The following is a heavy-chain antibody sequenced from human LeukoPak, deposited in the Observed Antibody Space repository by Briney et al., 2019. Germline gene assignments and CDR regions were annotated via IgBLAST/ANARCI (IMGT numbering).Heavy chain of an antibody. CDR2: ISSSGSTI. CDR3: ARDRLHGSGFQYYYGMDV. V-gene: IGHV3-48*03. D-gene: IGHD3-10*01. J-gene: IGHJ6*02. Sequence: PGGSLRLSCAASGFTFSSYEMNWVRQAPGKGLEWVSYISSSGSTIYYADSVKGRFTISRDNAKNSLYLQMNSLRAEDTAVYYCARDRLHGSGFQYYYGMDVWSQGTTVTVSS. CDR1: GFTFSSYE.